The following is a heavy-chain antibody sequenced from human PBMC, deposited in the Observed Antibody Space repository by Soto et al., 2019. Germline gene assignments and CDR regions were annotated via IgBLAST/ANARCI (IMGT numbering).Heavy chain of an antibody. CDR3: ARSRDPSGSYGDAFDI. Sequence: GESLKISCKGSGYSFTSYWIGWVRQMPGKGLEWMGIIYPGDSDTRYSPSFQGQVTISADKSISTAYLQWSSLKASDAAMYYCARSRDPSGSYGDAFDIWGPGTMVTVSS. CDR2: IYPGDSDT. V-gene: IGHV5-51*01. D-gene: IGHD1-26*01. J-gene: IGHJ3*02. CDR1: GYSFTSYW.